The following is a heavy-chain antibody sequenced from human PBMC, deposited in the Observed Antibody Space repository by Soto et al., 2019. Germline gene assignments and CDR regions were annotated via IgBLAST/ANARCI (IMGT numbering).Heavy chain of an antibody. V-gene: IGHV4-34*01. CDR2: INHSGST. CDR1: GGSFSGYY. Sequence: SETLSLTCAVYGGSFSGYYWSWIRQPPGKGLEWIGEINHSGSTNYNPSLKSRVTISVDTSKNQFSLKLSSVTAADTAVYYCARAPDIVVVPAATTSWFDPWGQGTLVTVSS. J-gene: IGHJ5*02. D-gene: IGHD2-2*01. CDR3: ARAPDIVVVPAATTSWFDP.